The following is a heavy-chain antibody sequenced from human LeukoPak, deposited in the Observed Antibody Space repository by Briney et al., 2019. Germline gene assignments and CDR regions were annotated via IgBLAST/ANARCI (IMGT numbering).Heavy chain of an antibody. D-gene: IGHD5-18*01. CDR1: GFTFDDYA. J-gene: IGHJ4*02. CDR3: ARDSLTAGPTDY. CDR2: ISWNSGSI. V-gene: IGHV3-9*01. Sequence: GGSLRLSCAASGFTFDDYAMHWVRQAPGKGLEWVSGISWNSGSIGYADSVKGRFTISRDNAKNSLYLQMNSLRAEDTAVYYCARDSLTAGPTDYWGQGTLVTVSS.